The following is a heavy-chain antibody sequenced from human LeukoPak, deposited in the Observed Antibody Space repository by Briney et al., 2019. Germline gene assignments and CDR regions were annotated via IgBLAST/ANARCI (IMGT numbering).Heavy chain of an antibody. J-gene: IGHJ4*02. V-gene: IGHV3-48*03. Sequence: PGGSLRLSCAASGFTFRSYEMNWVRQAPGKGLEWVSYISSSGSTIYYADSVKGRFTISRDNAKNSLYLQMNSLRAEDTAVYYCARPPPYSSSWYVFDYWGQGTLVTVSS. CDR3: ARPPPYSSSWYVFDY. D-gene: IGHD6-13*01. CDR1: GFTFRSYE. CDR2: ISSSGSTI.